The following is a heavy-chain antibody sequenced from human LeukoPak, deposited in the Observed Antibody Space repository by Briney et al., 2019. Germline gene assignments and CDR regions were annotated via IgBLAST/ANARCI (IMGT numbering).Heavy chain of an antibody. CDR1: GDSISSYY. CDR3: AREDGVGFGY. V-gene: IGHV4-59*01. Sequence: PSETLSLTCTVSGDSISSYYWSWIRQPPGKGLEWIGYIYYSGSTNYNPSLKSRVTISVDTSKNQFSLKLSSVTAADTAVYYCAREDGVGFGYWGQGTLVTVSS. J-gene: IGHJ4*02. CDR2: IYYSGST. D-gene: IGHD2-8*01.